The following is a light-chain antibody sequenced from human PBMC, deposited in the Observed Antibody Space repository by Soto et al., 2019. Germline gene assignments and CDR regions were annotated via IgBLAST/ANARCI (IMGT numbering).Light chain of an antibody. J-gene: IGKJ4*01. CDR1: QSVSSSY. Sequence: ESVLTQSPGTLSLSPGERATLSCRASQSVSSSYLAWYQQKPGQAPRLLIYGASSRATGIPDRFSGSGSGTDCTLTISRLAPEDFAVYYFQQYGSPLTFGGGTKVEIK. V-gene: IGKV3-20*01. CDR3: QQYGSPLT. CDR2: GAS.